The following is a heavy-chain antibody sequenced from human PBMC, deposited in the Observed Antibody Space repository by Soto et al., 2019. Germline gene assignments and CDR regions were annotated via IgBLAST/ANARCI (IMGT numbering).Heavy chain of an antibody. Sequence: PGGSLRLSCAASGFTFSSYSMNWVRQAPGKGLEWVSSISSSSSYIYYADSVKGRFTISRDNAKNSLYLQMNSLRAEDTAVYYCAREGKGARGHYDSSGYYYNWFDPWGQGTLVTVSS. V-gene: IGHV3-21*01. J-gene: IGHJ5*02. CDR1: GFTFSSYS. D-gene: IGHD3-22*01. CDR2: ISSSSSYI. CDR3: AREGKGARGHYDSSGYYYNWFDP.